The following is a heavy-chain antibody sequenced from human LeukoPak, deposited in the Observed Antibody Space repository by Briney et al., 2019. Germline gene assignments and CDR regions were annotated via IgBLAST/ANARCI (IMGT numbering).Heavy chain of an antibody. CDR2: IKQDGSEK. CDR3: ASRAGYTGSWSAFDY. Sequence: GGSLRLSCTASTFTFNNYWMSWVRQAPGKGLEWVANIKQDGSEKYYVDSVKGRFTISRDNAKNSLYLQMNSLRVEDTAVYYCASRAGYTGSWSAFDYWGQETLVTVSS. D-gene: IGHD6-13*01. V-gene: IGHV3-7*05. J-gene: IGHJ4*02. CDR1: TFTFNNYW.